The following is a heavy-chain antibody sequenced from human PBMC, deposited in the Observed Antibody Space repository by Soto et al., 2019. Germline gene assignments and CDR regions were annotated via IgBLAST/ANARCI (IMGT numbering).Heavy chain of an antibody. J-gene: IGHJ4*02. Sequence: EVQLVESGGGLVQPGRSLRLSCAASGFTFDDYAMHWVRQAPGKGLEWVSGISWNSGSIGYADSVKGRFTISRDNAKNSLYLQMNSLRDEDTALYCCALTWGSGPFDYWGQGTLVTVSS. CDR1: GFTFDDYA. CDR2: ISWNSGSI. V-gene: IGHV3-9*01. CDR3: ALTWGSGPFDY. D-gene: IGHD3-10*01.